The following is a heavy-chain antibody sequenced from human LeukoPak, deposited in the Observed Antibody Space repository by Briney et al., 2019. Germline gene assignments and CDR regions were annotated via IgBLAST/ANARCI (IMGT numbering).Heavy chain of an antibody. D-gene: IGHD5-18*01. J-gene: IGHJ6*02. CDR1: GFTVSSNY. CDR3: ARPLGSSWPWDTAMVKDYYYGMDV. CDR2: IYSGGST. V-gene: IGHV3-66*04. Sequence: PGGSLRLSCAASGFTVSSNYMSWVRQAPGKGLEWVSVIYSGGSTYYADSVKGRFTISRDNSKNTLYLQMNSLRAEDTAVYYCARPLGSSWPWDTAMVKDYYYGMDVWGQGTTVTVSS.